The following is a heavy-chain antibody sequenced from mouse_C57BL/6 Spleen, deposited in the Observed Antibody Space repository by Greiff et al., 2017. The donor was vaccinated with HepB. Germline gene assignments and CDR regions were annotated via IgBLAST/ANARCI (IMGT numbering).Heavy chain of an antibody. J-gene: IGHJ2*01. Sequence: EVQLQQSGPELVKPGASVKMSCKASGYTFTDYNMHWVKQSHGKSLEWIGYINPNNGGTSYNQKFKGKATLTVNKSSSTAYMELRSLTSEDSAVYYCAGGLFSTTVVEGYDYWGQGTTLTVSS. CDR1: GYTFTDYN. D-gene: IGHD1-1*01. CDR3: AGGLFSTTVVEGYDY. V-gene: IGHV1-22*01. CDR2: INPNNGGT.